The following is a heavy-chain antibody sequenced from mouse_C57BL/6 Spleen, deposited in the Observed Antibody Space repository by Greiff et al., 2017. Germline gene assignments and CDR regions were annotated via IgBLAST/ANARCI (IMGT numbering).Heavy chain of an antibody. CDR2: ISSGSSTI. Sequence: EVQRVESGGGLVKPGGSLKLSCAASGFTFSDYGMHWVRQAPEKGLEWVAYISSGSSTIYYADTVKGRFTISRDNAKNTLFLQMTSLRSEDTAMYYCARMGHYYGSSYWYFDVWGTGTTVTVSS. CDR3: ARMGHYYGSSYWYFDV. J-gene: IGHJ1*03. D-gene: IGHD1-1*01. CDR1: GFTFSDYG. V-gene: IGHV5-17*01.